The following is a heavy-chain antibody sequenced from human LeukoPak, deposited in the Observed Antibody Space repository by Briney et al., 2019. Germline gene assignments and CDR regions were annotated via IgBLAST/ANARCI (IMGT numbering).Heavy chain of an antibody. J-gene: IGHJ5*02. CDR3: ARCLVGAAVAWFDP. D-gene: IGHD2-15*01. CDR1: GYTFTGYY. V-gene: IGHV1-2*02. Sequence: ASVKVSCKASGYTFTGYYMHWVRQAPGQGLEWMGWINPNSGGTNYAQKFQGRVTMTRDTSISTAFMELSRLRSDDTAVYYCARCLVGAAVAWFDPWGQGTLVTVSS. CDR2: INPNSGGT.